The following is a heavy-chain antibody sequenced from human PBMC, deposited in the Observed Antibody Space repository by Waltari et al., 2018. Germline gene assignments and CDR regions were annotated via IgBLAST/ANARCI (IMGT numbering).Heavy chain of an antibody. CDR1: GFTFGDYA. CDR3: TREGGYYYAPDY. D-gene: IGHD3-22*01. J-gene: IGHJ4*02. CDR2: IRSKAYGGTT. V-gene: IGHV3-49*04. Sequence: EVQLVESGGGLVQPGRSLRLSCTASGFTFGDYAMSWVRQAPGKGLEWVGFIRSKAYGGTTEYAASVKGRFTISRDDSKSIAYLQMNSLKTEDTAVYYCTREGGYYYAPDYWGQGTLVTVSS.